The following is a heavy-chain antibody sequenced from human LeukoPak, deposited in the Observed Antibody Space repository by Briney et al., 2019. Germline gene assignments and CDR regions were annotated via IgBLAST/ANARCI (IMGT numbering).Heavy chain of an antibody. V-gene: IGHV3-74*01. Sequence: GGSLRLSCAASGFTFSNYWMHWVRQAPGKGLVWVSRIDGDGSSLAYADSVKGRFTVSRDNAKNSLYLQMNSLRAEDTALYYCARKGYYGSGTYLDYWGQGTLVTVSS. CDR3: ARKGYYGSGTYLDY. J-gene: IGHJ4*02. CDR2: IDGDGSSL. CDR1: GFTFSNYW. D-gene: IGHD3-10*01.